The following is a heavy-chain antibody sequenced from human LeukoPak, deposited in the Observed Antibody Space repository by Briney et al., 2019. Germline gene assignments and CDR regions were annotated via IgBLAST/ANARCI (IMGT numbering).Heavy chain of an antibody. J-gene: IGHJ4*02. CDR2: ISYDGSNK. V-gene: IGHV3-30*18. CDR1: GFTFSSYG. Sequence: GGSLRLSCAASGFTFSSYGMHWVRQAPGKGLEWVAVISYDGSNKYYADSVKGRFTISRDNSKNTLYLQMNSLRAEDTAVYYCAKDGGGGDPLDYWGQGTLVTVSS. CDR3: AKDGGGGDPLDY. D-gene: IGHD2-21*02.